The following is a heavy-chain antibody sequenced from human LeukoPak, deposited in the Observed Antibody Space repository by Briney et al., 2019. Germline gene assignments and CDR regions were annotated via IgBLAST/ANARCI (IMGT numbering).Heavy chain of an antibody. CDR1: GGSISSYY. V-gene: IGHV4-34*01. CDR2: INHSGST. Sequence: PSETLSLTCTVSGGSISSYYWSWIRQPPGKGLEWIGEINHSGSTNYNPSLKSRVTISVDTSKNQFSLKLSSVTAADTAVYYCATLVPAAIGTRSFDYWGQGTLVTVSS. CDR3: ATLVPAAIGTRSFDY. J-gene: IGHJ4*02. D-gene: IGHD2-2*02.